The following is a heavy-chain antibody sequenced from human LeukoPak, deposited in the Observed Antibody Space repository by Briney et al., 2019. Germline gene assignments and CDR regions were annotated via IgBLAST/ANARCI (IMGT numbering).Heavy chain of an antibody. CDR1: GFTFSSYS. D-gene: IGHD3-10*01. Sequence: PGGSLRLSCEAPGFTFSSYSMNWVRQAPGKGLEWVSYISSSSSTIYYADSVKGRFTISRDNAKNSLYLQMNSLRAEDTAVYYCARGPVRSITMVRGAISFDYWGQGTLVNVSS. CDR2: ISSSSSTI. J-gene: IGHJ4*02. CDR3: ARGPVRSITMVRGAISFDY. V-gene: IGHV3-48*01.